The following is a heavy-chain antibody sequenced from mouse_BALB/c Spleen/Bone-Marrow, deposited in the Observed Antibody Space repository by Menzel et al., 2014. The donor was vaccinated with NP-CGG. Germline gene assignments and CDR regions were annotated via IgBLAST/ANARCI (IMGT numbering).Heavy chain of an antibody. J-gene: IGHJ2*01. CDR2: IRLKSNNYAI. CDR3: TGGGCYFDY. V-gene: IGHV6-6*02. CDR1: GSIFSNYW. Sequence: SGSIFSNYWMNWVRQSPEKGLEWVAEIRLKSNNYAIYYAESVKGRFTISRDDSKSSVYLQMNNLRAEDTGIYFCTGGGCYFDYWGQGTPLTGAS.